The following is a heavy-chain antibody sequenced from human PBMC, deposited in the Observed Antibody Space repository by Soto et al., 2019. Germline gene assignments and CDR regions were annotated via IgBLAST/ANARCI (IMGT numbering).Heavy chain of an antibody. Sequence: SVKVSCKASGGTFSSYSISWVRQAPGQGLEWMGGIIPIFGTANYAQKFQGRVTITADKSTSTAYMELSSLRSEDTAVYYCARSIWSGYIYYYYGMDVWGQGTTVTVSS. CDR1: GGTFSSYS. CDR2: IIPIFGTA. J-gene: IGHJ6*02. D-gene: IGHD3-3*01. CDR3: ARSIWSGYIYYYYGMDV. V-gene: IGHV1-69*06.